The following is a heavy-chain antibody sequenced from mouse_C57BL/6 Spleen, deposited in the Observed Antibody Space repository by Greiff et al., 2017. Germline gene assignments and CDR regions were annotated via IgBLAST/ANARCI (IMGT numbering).Heavy chain of an antibody. D-gene: IGHD1-1*01. CDR1: GYTFTEYT. Sequence: QVQLQQSGAELVKPGASVKLSCKASGYTFTEYTIHWVKQRSGQGLEWIGWFYPGSGSIKYNEKFKDKATLTADKSSSTVYMELSRLTSEDSAVYFGARHEGGDYYGRSWFAYWGQGTLVTVSA. V-gene: IGHV1-62-2*01. J-gene: IGHJ3*01. CDR2: FYPGSGSI. CDR3: ARHEGGDYYGRSWFAY.